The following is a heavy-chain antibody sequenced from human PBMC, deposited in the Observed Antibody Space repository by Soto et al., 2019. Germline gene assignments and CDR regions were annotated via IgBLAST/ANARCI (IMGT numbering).Heavy chain of an antibody. J-gene: IGHJ5*02. CDR1: GFNFRNYG. Sequence: QVQLVESGGGVVQPGRSLRLSCAASGFNFRNYGMHWIRQTPGKGREWVAVISYDGSNKYYTDSVQGRFTISRDNSKNTLYLQMNSLRAEDTAVYYCAKDSHYISGSYGGFDPWGQGTLVTVSS. D-gene: IGHD3-10*01. CDR2: ISYDGSNK. V-gene: IGHV3-30*18. CDR3: AKDSHYISGSYGGFDP.